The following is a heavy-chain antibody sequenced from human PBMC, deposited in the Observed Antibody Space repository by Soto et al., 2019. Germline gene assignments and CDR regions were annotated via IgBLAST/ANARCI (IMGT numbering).Heavy chain of an antibody. J-gene: IGHJ4*02. CDR2: ISAYNGNT. CDR1: GYTFTSYG. D-gene: IGHD2-2*01. Sequence: QVQLVQSGAEVKKPGASVKVSCKASGYTFTSYGISWVRQAPGQGLEWMGWISAYNGNTNYAQKLQGRVTMTTDTATSTAYMELRSLRSDDTAVDYCARDSRFCSSTSCYADFDYWGQGTLVTVSS. CDR3: ARDSRFCSSTSCYADFDY. V-gene: IGHV1-18*01.